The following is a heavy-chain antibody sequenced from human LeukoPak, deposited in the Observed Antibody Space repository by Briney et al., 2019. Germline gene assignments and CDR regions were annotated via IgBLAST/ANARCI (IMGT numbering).Heavy chain of an antibody. D-gene: IGHD2-2*01. Sequence: PGGSLRLSCAASGFTFSSYAMSWVRQAPGKGLEWVSAISGSGGSTYYADSVKGRFTISRDNSKNTLYLQMNSLRAEDTAVYYCAKGYCSSTSCSDPTLYYYYHMDVWGKGTTVTVSS. J-gene: IGHJ6*03. CDR1: GFTFSSYA. CDR3: AKGYCSSTSCSDPTLYYYYHMDV. V-gene: IGHV3-23*01. CDR2: ISGSGGST.